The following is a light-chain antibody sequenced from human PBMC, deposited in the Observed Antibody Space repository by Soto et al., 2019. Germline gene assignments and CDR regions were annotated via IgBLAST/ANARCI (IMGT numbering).Light chain of an antibody. V-gene: IGKV3-20*01. Sequence: EIVLTKFIGTLSLSRGGRATLSCRASQTVYSNYLAWFQQRPGQAPRLLIYNASRRVTTIPDRFSGSGSGTDFTLTIDRVQPEDFEVYYCQHRKTFGQGTKVDI. CDR3: QHRKT. CDR1: QTVYSNY. J-gene: IGKJ1*01. CDR2: NAS.